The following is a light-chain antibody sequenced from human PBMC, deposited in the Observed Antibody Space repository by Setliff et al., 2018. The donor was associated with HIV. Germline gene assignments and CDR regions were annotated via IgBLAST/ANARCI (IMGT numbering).Light chain of an antibody. CDR1: SSNIGSNT. V-gene: IGLV1-44*01. CDR2: SNN. CDR3: QSYDSGLSEGV. Sequence: QSVLTQPPSASGTPGQRVTISCSGSSSNIGSNTVNWYQQLPGTAPKLLIYSNNQRPSGVPDRFSGSKSGTSASLAISGLQSEDEADYYCQSYDSGLSEGVFGTGTKVTVL. J-gene: IGLJ1*01.